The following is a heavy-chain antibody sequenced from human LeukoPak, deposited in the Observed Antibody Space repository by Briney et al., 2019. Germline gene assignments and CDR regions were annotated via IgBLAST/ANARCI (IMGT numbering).Heavy chain of an antibody. D-gene: IGHD3-9*01. CDR2: INPSGGST. J-gene: IGHJ4*02. CDR1: GYTFTSDY. V-gene: IGHV1-46*01. Sequence: VASVKVSCKASGYTFTSDYIHWVRRAPGQGLEWMGIINPSGGSTNYAQQFQGRVTMTRDKSTSTVYMELSSLRSEDTAVYYCAIAVTGSGWWDYWGQGTLVTVSS. CDR3: AIAVTGSGWWDY.